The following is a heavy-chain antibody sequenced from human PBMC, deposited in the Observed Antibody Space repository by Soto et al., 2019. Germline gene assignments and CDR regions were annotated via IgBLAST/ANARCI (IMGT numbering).Heavy chain of an antibody. CDR2: ISAYNGNT. Sequence: GASVKVSCKASGYTFASYGISWVRQASGQGLEWMGWISAYNGNTNYAQKLQGRVTMTTDTSTSTAYMELRSLRSDDTAVYYCARDVFNECSCCSCYTVHYGMYVCAQGTTVPVSS. V-gene: IGHV1-18*01. D-gene: IGHD2-15*01. CDR3: ARDVFNECSCCSCYTVHYGMYV. CDR1: GYTFASYG. J-gene: IGHJ6*02.